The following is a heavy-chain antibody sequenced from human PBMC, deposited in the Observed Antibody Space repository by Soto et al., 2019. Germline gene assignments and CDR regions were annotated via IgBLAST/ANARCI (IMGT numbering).Heavy chain of an antibody. D-gene: IGHD6-19*01. CDR3: ARAVAGGVYYYYGMDV. Sequence: SVKVSCKASGDTFSSYAINWVRQAPGQGLEWMGGIIPIFGTADYAQKFQGRVTITADESTSTAYMELSSLRSEDTAVYYCARAVAGGVYYYYGMDVWGQGTTVTVSS. CDR1: GDTFSSYA. CDR2: IIPIFGTA. V-gene: IGHV1-69*13. J-gene: IGHJ6*02.